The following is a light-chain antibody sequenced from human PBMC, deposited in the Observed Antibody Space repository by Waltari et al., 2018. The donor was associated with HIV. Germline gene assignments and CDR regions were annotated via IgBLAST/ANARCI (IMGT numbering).Light chain of an antibody. CDR3: QQSYSTPQT. CDR2: ATS. CDR1: QSINTY. V-gene: IGKV1-39*01. J-gene: IGKJ4*01. Sequence: DIQMTQSPSSLSAFVGDSVTITCRASQSINTYLNWYQQKPGKAPNLLIYATSNLQSGVPSRFSGRGSGTDFTLTISSLQPEDFATYYCQQSYSTPQTFGGGTTVEIK.